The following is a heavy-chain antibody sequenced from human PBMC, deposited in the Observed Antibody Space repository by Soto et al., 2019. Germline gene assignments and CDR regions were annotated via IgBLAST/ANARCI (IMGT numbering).Heavy chain of an antibody. V-gene: IGHV1-69*12. Sequence: QVQLVESGAEVKKPGSSVKVSCKASGGTFSSYAISWVRQAPGQGLEWMGGIIPIFGTANYAQKFQGRVTITADESTSTAYMELSSLRSEDTAVYYCARARDSEYYYYYYGMDVWGQGTTVTVSS. CDR2: IIPIFGTA. CDR1: GGTFSSYA. D-gene: IGHD2-15*01. J-gene: IGHJ6*02. CDR3: ARARDSEYYYYYYGMDV.